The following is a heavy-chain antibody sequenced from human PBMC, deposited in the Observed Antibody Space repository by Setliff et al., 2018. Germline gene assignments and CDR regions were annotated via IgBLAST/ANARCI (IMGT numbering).Heavy chain of an antibody. CDR1: GYAFITFG. Sequence: ASVKVSCKTSGYAFITFGMSWVRQAPGQGLEWMGWISPVYGIANYARKFQGRGTMTADTSTTTAYLELTSLRYDDTAVYYCVRGPGPSVVVAIPFDHWGQGSLVTVSS. CDR2: ISPVYGIA. CDR3: VRGPGPSVVVAIPFDH. D-gene: IGHD3-22*01. J-gene: IGHJ4*02. V-gene: IGHV1-18*01.